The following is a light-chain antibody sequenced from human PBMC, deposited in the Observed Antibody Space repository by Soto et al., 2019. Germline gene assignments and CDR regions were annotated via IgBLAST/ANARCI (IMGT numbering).Light chain of an antibody. Sequence: QSALTQPRSVSGSPGQSVTISCTGISSDVGGYNYVSWYQQHPGKAPKLMIYDVSKRPSGVPDRFSGSKSGNTASLTISGLQAEDEADYYCCSYAGSYTFAVVFGGGTKVTVL. J-gene: IGLJ2*01. CDR3: CSYAGSYTFAVV. CDR2: DVS. V-gene: IGLV2-11*01. CDR1: SSDVGGYNY.